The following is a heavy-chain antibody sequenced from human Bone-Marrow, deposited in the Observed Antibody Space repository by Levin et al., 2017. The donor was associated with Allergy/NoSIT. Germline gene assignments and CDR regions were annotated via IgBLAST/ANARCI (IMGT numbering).Heavy chain of an antibody. CDR2: INPSGGST. Sequence: GASVKVSCKASGYTFTSYYMHWVRQAPGQGLEWMGIINPSGGSTSYAQKFQGRVTMTRDTSTSTVYMELSSLRSEDTAVYYCARDGGYYDILTSPLIDYWGQGTLVTVSS. D-gene: IGHD3-9*01. CDR3: ARDGGYYDILTSPLIDY. V-gene: IGHV1-46*01. J-gene: IGHJ4*02. CDR1: GYTFTSYY.